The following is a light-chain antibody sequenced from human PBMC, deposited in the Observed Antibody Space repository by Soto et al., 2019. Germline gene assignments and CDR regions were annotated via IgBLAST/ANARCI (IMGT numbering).Light chain of an antibody. J-gene: IGLJ3*02. CDR3: AAWNDSMTGPV. CDR2: SNN. V-gene: IGLV1-44*01. Sequence: QSVLTQPPSASGTPGQRITISCSGSSANIGSNTVNWYQQHPGTAPKPLIYSNNQRPSDVPDRFSGSKSGTTASLAISGLQSEDEADYYCAAWNDSMTGPVFGGGTKVTVL. CDR1: SANIGSNT.